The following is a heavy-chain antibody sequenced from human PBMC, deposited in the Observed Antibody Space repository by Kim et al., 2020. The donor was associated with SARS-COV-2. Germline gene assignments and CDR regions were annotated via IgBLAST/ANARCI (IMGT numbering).Heavy chain of an antibody. V-gene: IGHV1-8*01. Sequence: YTQKFQGRVNMTRNTSISTAYMELSSLRSEDTAVYYCARGRRLRFGMDVWGQGTTVTVSS. J-gene: IGHJ6*02. CDR3: ARGRRLRFGMDV. D-gene: IGHD5-12*01.